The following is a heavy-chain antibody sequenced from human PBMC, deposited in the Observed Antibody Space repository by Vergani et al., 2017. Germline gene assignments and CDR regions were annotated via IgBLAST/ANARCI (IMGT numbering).Heavy chain of an antibody. CDR2: ISYDGSNK. CDR1: GFTFSSYG. D-gene: IGHD2-2*02. CDR3: AKDRLVVPAAILYYYYYGMDV. V-gene: IGHV3-30*18. J-gene: IGHJ6*02. Sequence: VQLVESGGGLVKPGGSLRLSCAASGFTFSSYGMHWVRQAPGKGLEWVAVISYDGSNKYYADSVKGRFTISRDNSKNTLYLQMNSLRAEDTAVYYCAKDRLVVPAAILYYYYYGMDVWGQGTTVTVSS.